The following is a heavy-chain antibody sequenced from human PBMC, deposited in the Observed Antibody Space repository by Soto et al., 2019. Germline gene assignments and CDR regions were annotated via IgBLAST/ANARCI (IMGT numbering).Heavy chain of an antibody. J-gene: IGHJ6*02. CDR1: VCSLSRGDYY. V-gene: IGHV4-30-4*01. CDR3: ARDLSGRPGMDV. Sequence: TPSLTSTVSVCSLSRGDYYWGWIRQPPGKGLEWIGYIYYSGSTYYNPSLKSRVTISVDTSKNQFSLKLSSVTAADTAVYYCARDLSGRPGMDVWGQGTTVTVSS. CDR2: IYYSGST. D-gene: IGHD3-10*01.